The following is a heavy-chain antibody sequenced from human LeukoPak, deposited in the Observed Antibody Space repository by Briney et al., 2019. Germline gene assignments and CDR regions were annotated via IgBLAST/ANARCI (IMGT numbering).Heavy chain of an antibody. CDR2: INAGNGNT. Sequence: ASVKVSCKASGYTFTSYAIHWVRQAPGQRLEWMGWINAGNGNTKYSQKFQGRVTITRDTSASTAYMELSSLGSEDTAVYYCARGLLWFGELSPPGYWGQGTLVTVSS. CDR1: GYTFTSYA. CDR3: ARGLLWFGELSPPGY. J-gene: IGHJ4*02. V-gene: IGHV1-3*01. D-gene: IGHD3-10*01.